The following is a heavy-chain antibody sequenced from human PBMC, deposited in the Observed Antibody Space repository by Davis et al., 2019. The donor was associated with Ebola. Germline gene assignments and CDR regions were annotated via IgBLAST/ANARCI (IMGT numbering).Heavy chain of an antibody. Sequence: GESLKISCAASGFTFSSYWMHWVRQAPGQGLVWVSRINSDGSSTSYADSVKGRFTISRDNAKNTLYLQMNSLRAEDTAVYYCARGEQQLADYWGQGTLVTVSS. CDR3: ARGEQQLADY. J-gene: IGHJ4*02. CDR2: INSDGSST. CDR1: GFTFSSYW. D-gene: IGHD6-13*01. V-gene: IGHV3-74*01.